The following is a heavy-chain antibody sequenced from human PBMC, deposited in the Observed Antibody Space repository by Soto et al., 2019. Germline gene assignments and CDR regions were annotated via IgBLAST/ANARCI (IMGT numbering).Heavy chain of an antibody. D-gene: IGHD5-12*01. CDR2: IYHSGSI. V-gene: IGHV4-4*02. CDR3: ARAGKKGVATIRNYYYCGMDV. CDR1: GGSISSSNW. J-gene: IGHJ6*02. Sequence: PSETLSLTCAVSGGSISSSNWWSWVRQPPGKGLECIGEIYHSGSINYNLSLESRVTISVDKSKNQFSLKLSSVTAADTAVYYCARAGKKGVATIRNYYYCGMDVWGQGTTVTVSS.